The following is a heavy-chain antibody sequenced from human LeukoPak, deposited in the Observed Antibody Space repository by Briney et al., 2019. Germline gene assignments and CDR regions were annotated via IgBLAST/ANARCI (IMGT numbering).Heavy chain of an antibody. D-gene: IGHD2-2*01. CDR1: GFTFSSYW. Sequence: GGSLRLSCAASGFTFSSYWMSWVRQAPGKGLEWVANIKQDGSEKYYVDSVKGRFTISRDNDKNSLYLQMNSLRAEDTAVYYCARENNIVVVRADFDYWGQGTLVTVSS. V-gene: IGHV3-7*03. J-gene: IGHJ4*02. CDR2: IKQDGSEK. CDR3: ARENNIVVVRADFDY.